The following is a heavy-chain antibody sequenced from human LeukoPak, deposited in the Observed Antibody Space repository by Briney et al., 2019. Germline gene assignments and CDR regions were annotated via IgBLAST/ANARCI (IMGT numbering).Heavy chain of an antibody. V-gene: IGHV3-23*01. D-gene: IGHD6-19*01. J-gene: IGHJ6*03. CDR1: GFTFSSYA. Sequence: PGGSLRLSCAASGFTFSSYAMSWVRQAPGKGLEWVSAISGSGGSTYYADSVKGRFTISRDNSKNTLYLQMNSLRAEDTAVYYCAKRSPGSGWYGEGGYYYYMDVWGKGTTVTISS. CDR2: ISGSGGST. CDR3: AKRSPGSGWYGEGGYYYYMDV.